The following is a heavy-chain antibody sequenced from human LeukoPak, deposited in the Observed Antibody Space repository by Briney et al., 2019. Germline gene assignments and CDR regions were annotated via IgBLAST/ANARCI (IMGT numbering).Heavy chain of an antibody. V-gene: IGHV3-21*01. D-gene: IGHD3-3*01. CDR2: ISSSSSYI. CDR3: ARGLLSITIFGVVISTPSYLDY. J-gene: IGHJ4*02. CDR1: GFTFSSYS. Sequence: GGSLRLSCAASGFTFSSYSMNWVRQAPGKGLEWVSSISSSSSYIYYADSVKGRFTISRDNAKNSLYLQMNSLRAEDTAVYYGARGLLSITIFGVVISTPSYLDYWGQGTLVTVSS.